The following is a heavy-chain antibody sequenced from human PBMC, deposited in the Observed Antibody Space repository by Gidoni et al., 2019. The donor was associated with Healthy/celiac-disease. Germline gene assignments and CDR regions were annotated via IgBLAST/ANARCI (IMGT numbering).Heavy chain of an antibody. V-gene: IGHV2-70*04. CDR1: GFSLSTSGMR. CDR2: IDWDDDK. D-gene: IGHD4-17*01. J-gene: IGHJ4*02. Sequence: QVTLKESGPALVKPTQTLTLTCTFSGFSLSTSGMRVSWIRQPPGKDLEWLARIDWDDDKFYSTSLKTRLTISKDTSKNQVVLTMTNMDPVDTATYYCARDYGDILFDYWGQGTLVTVSS. CDR3: ARDYGDILFDY.